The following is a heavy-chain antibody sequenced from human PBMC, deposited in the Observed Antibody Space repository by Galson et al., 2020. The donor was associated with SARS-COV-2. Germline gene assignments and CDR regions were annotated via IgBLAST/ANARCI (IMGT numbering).Heavy chain of an antibody. CDR3: ARGLDSTGYNWFDP. CDR2: ISWNSGRI. J-gene: IGHJ5*02. Sequence: GGSLRLSCAASGFTFDDYAMHWVRQAPGKGLEWVSGISWNSGRIGYEDSVKGRFTISRDNAKNSLYLQMNSLRAEDTALYYCARGLDSTGYNWFDPCGQGTLVTVSS. D-gene: IGHD3-22*01. V-gene: IGHV3-9*01. CDR1: GFTFDDYA.